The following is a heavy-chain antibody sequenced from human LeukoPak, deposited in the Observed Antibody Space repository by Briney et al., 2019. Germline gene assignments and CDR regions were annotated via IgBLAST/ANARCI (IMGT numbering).Heavy chain of an antibody. CDR2: TSSSGSTI. J-gene: IGHJ4*02. V-gene: IGHV3-48*03. CDR3: ARDQRVFPYYYDSSGYPY. D-gene: IGHD3-22*01. CDR1: GFTFSSYE. Sequence: GGSLRLSCAASGFTFSSYEMNWVRQAPGKGLEWVSYTSSSGSTIYYADSVKGRFTISRDNAKNSLYLQMNSLRAEDTAVYYCARDQRVFPYYYDSSGYPYWGQGTLVTVSS.